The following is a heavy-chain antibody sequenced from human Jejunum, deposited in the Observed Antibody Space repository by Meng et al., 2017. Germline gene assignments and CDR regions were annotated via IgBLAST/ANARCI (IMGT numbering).Heavy chain of an antibody. Sequence: GESLKISCAASGFTFTNTWMNWVRQAPGKGPEWIGRIISKTDGGKTDYAAALEGRFTISRDDSKDTLYLQINSLKIEDTAVYYCATDLRWEQTRDYWGQGTLVTVS. CDR2: IISKTDGGKT. V-gene: IGHV3-15*01. D-gene: IGHD1-26*01. J-gene: IGHJ4*02. CDR1: GFTFTNTW. CDR3: ATDLRWEQTRDY.